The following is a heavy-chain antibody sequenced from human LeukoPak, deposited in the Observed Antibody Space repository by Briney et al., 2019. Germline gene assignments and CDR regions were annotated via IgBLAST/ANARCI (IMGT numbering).Heavy chain of an antibody. CDR1: GFTFSSYA. Sequence: GGSLRLSCAVSGFTFSSYAMSWVRQAPGKGLEWVSAISGSGGSTYYADSVKGRFTISRDNSKSTLYLQMNSLRAEDTAVYYCAKDIAYCGGDCYSENAFDIWGQGTMVTVSS. CDR3: AKDIAYCGGDCYSENAFDI. J-gene: IGHJ3*02. CDR2: ISGSGGST. V-gene: IGHV3-23*01. D-gene: IGHD2-21*02.